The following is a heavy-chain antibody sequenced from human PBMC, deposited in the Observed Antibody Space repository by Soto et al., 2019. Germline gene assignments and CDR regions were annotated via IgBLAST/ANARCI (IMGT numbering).Heavy chain of an antibody. CDR3: ARLSWGVPDY. CDR1: GGSISSYY. CDR2: IYYSGST. Sequence: SETLSLTCTVSGGSISSYYWSWIRQPPGKGLEWIGYIYYSGSTNYNPSLKSRVTISVDTSKNQFSLKLSSVTAADTAVYYCARLSWGVPDYWGQGTLVTVSS. J-gene: IGHJ4*02. V-gene: IGHV4-59*08. D-gene: IGHD3-10*01.